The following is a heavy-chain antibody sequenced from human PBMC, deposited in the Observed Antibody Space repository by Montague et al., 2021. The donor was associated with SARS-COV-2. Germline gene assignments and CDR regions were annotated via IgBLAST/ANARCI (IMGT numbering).Heavy chain of an antibody. V-gene: IGHV4-59*11. CDR1: GGSINSHY. J-gene: IGHJ4*02. CDR3: ARANLVTFGGVIDLFEH. D-gene: IGHD3-16*02. Sequence: SETLSLTCTVSGGSINSHYWSWIRQSPGQGLEWIGYVYYRGSTKYNPSLKSRVTISVETSKNQFYLKLTSVTAADAAVYYCARANLVTFGGVIDLFEHWGQGSPVTVSS. CDR2: VYYRGST.